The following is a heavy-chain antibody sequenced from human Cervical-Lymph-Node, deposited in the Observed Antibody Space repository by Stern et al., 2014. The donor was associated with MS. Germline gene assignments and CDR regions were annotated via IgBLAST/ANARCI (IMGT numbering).Heavy chain of an antibody. Sequence: QLQLQESGPGLVKPSETLSLTCSVSGASISGYFWSWIRQPPGKGLERIGYIYESGATNYRPSLKSRVTISTDPAKNQFSLKVTSMTAADTAVYYCARVVRRLTWYDGMDVWGHGTTVTVSS. CDR2: IYESGAT. CDR3: ARVVRRLTWYDGMDV. V-gene: IGHV4-59*01. CDR1: GASISGYF. D-gene: IGHD6-25*01. J-gene: IGHJ6*02.